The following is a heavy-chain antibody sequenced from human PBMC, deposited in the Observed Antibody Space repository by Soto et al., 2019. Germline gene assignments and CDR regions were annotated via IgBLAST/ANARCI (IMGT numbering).Heavy chain of an antibody. CDR3: AAVLGIVVEGGFDY. D-gene: IGHD3-22*01. J-gene: IGHJ4*02. Sequence: QMQLVQSGPEVKKPGTSVKVSCKASGFTFTSSAVQWVRQARGQRLEWIGWIVVGSGNTNYAQKFQERVTITRDMSTSTACMELSSLRSEDTAVYYCAAVLGIVVEGGFDYWGQGTLVTVSS. CDR1: GFTFTSSA. CDR2: IVVGSGNT. V-gene: IGHV1-58*01.